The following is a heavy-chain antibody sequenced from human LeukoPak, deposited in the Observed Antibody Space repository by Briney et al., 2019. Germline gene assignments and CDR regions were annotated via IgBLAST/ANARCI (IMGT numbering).Heavy chain of an antibody. CDR2: TISRGGST. Sequence: PGGSLRLACAASALTFTTPGIRWARHAAWEGLEWDAATISRGGSTYDAGSVRGRFTISRDNSKNTLYLQMNSLRAEDTAVYYCAKLGYSSSTSCYSPKANLFDPWGQGTLVTVSS. J-gene: IGHJ5*02. D-gene: IGHD2-2*02. V-gene: IGHV3-23*01. CDR1: ALTFTTPG. CDR3: AKLGYSSSTSCYSPKANLFDP.